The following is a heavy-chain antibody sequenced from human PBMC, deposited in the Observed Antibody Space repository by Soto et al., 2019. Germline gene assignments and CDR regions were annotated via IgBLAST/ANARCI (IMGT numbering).Heavy chain of an antibody. J-gene: IGHJ3*02. D-gene: IGHD6-13*01. CDR2: IIPISGTT. V-gene: IGHV1-69*13. CDR1: GGTFSSFA. CDR3: ARLAAGTSAFDI. Sequence: SVKVSCKASGGTFSSFAITWVRQAPGQGLEWMGGIIPISGTTKYPQTFQGRVTVTADESTSTAYMELSSLRYEDTAVYYCARLAAGTSAFDIWGQGKLVTVSS.